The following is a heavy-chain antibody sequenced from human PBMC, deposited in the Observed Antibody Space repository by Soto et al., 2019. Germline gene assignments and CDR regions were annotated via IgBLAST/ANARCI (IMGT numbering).Heavy chain of an antibody. CDR3: ARDPRWGSHTVAQGSEEDY. CDR2: IYSGGST. D-gene: IGHD4-17*01. CDR1: GFTVSSNY. Sequence: EVQLVESGGGLVQPGGSLRLSCAASGFTVSSNYMSWVRQAPGKGLEWVSVIYSGGSTYYADSVKGRFTISRDNSKTTLYLQMNSPRAADTAVYYCARDPRWGSHTVAQGSEEDYWGQGTLVTVSS. V-gene: IGHV3-66*01. J-gene: IGHJ4*02.